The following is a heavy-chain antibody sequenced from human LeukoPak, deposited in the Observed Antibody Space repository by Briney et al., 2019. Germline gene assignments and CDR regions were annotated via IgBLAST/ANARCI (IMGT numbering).Heavy chain of an antibody. CDR2: VYHIANT. J-gene: IGHJ4*02. D-gene: IGHD1-26*01. Sequence: PSETLSITCTVSGASVGSAGYYWSWIRQPPGGGLEWIGYVYHIANTNYNPSLKSRVTMSVNPSKNQFSLKLNSVTAADTAMYYCARTQSQSGSYRYYFGYWGQGTLVTVSS. CDR3: ARTQSQSGSYRYYFGY. CDR1: GASVGSAGYY. V-gene: IGHV4-61*08.